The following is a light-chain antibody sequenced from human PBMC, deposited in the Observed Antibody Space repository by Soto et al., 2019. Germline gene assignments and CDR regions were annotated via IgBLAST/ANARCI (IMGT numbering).Light chain of an antibody. V-gene: IGKV1-27*01. CDR3: QTYNNAPWA. J-gene: IGKJ1*01. Sequence: DIQMTQSPSSLSASVGDRVTITCRASQTIGNYLAWYQQTPGKAPKLLIYATSTLQSGVPSRFSGSGSGTDFTLTISSLQPEDVASYYCQTYNNAPWAFGQGTKVEIK. CDR2: ATS. CDR1: QTIGNY.